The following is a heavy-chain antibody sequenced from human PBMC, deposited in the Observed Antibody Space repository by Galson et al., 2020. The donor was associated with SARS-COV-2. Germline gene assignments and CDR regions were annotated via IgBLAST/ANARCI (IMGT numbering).Heavy chain of an antibody. J-gene: IGHJ5*02. V-gene: IGHV4-39*01. D-gene: IGHD2-2*01. CDR1: AGSISSSGYY. Sequence: ETSETLSLTCTVPAGSISSSGYYWGWIRQPPGKGLEWVGSIYYSGSTYYNPSLRSRVTMSIDTSKNQFSLKLNSVTATDTAVYYCARSGCSTTSCYLWTNWFDPWGQGTLVTVSS. CDR2: IYYSGST. CDR3: ARSGCSTTSCYLWTNWFDP.